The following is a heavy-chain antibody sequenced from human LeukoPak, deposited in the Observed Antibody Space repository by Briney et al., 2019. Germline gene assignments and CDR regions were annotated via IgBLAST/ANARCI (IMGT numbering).Heavy chain of an antibody. CDR1: GFTFSSYS. J-gene: IGHJ3*02. Sequence: GGSLRLSCAASGFTFSSYSMIWVRQAPGKGLEWVSYISSSGNIMFYADSVKGRLTISRDNAKNSLYLQMSSLRAEDTAVYYCTRVIYCGGDCYSGAFDIWGQGTMVTVSS. CDR3: TRVIYCGGDCYSGAFDI. V-gene: IGHV3-48*04. CDR2: ISSSGNIM. D-gene: IGHD2-21*02.